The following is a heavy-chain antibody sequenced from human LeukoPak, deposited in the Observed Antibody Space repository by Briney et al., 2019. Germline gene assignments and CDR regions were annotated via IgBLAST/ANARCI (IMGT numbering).Heavy chain of an antibody. Sequence: ASVKVSCKASGYTFTSYGISWVRQAPGQGLEWMGWISAYNGNTNYAQKLQGRVTMTTDTSTSTAYIELRSLRSDDTAVYYCAREKYSSSWYVGSGMDVWGQGTTVTVSS. CDR2: ISAYNGNT. CDR1: GYTFTSYG. CDR3: AREKYSSSWYVGSGMDV. D-gene: IGHD6-13*01. J-gene: IGHJ6*02. V-gene: IGHV1-18*01.